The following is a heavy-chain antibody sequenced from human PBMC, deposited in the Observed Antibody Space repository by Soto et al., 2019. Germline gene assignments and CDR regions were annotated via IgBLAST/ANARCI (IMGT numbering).Heavy chain of an antibody. Sequence: QLQLQESGPGLVKPSETLSLTCTVSGGSISSSSYYWGWIRQPPGKGLEWIGSIYYSGSTYYNPSLKSRVTISVDTSKNQFSLKLSSVTAADTAVYYCASKVGAAAGTDPFDYWGQGTLVTVSS. J-gene: IGHJ4*02. V-gene: IGHV4-39*01. CDR1: GGSISSSSYY. CDR3: ASKVGAAAGTDPFDY. D-gene: IGHD6-13*01. CDR2: IYYSGST.